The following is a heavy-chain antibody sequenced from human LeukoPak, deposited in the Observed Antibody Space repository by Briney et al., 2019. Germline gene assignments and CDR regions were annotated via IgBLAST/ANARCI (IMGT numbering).Heavy chain of an antibody. J-gene: IGHJ4*02. CDR3: ARRAGGYSHPYDY. CDR2: ISSSGSTI. D-gene: IGHD4-23*01. CDR1: GFTFSSYE. V-gene: IGHV3-48*03. Sequence: GGSLRLSCAASGFTFSSYEMNWARQAPGKGLEWVSYISSSGSTIYYADSVKGRFTISRDNAKNSLYLQMNSLRAEDTAVYYCARRAGGYSHPYDYWGQGILVTVSS.